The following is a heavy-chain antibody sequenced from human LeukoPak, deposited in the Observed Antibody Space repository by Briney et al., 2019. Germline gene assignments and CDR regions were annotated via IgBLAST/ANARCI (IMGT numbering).Heavy chain of an antibody. V-gene: IGHV4-59*08. D-gene: IGHD4-17*01. CDR1: GGSISSYY. CDR3: ARRSDWDYGGYYFDL. CDR2: IYYSGST. J-gene: IGHJ2*01. Sequence: SETLSLTCTVSGGSISSYYWSWIRQPPGKGLEWIGDIYYSGSTNYNPSLKSRVTISVDTSKNQFSLRLSSVTAADTAVYFCARRSDWDYGGYYFDLWGRGTLVTVSS.